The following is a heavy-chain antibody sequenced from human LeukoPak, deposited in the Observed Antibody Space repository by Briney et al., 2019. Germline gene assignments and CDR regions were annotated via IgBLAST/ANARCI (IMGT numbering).Heavy chain of an antibody. Sequence: SETLSLTCSVSGGSISGYYWSWIRQPPGKGLEWIGYIYYSGSTNYNPSLRSRVTILVDTSKNQLSLKLSSVTAADTAVYYCARHDLLSVGSYYYGMDVWGQGTTVTVSS. CDR2: IYYSGST. D-gene: IGHD3-10*01. CDR1: GGSISGYY. J-gene: IGHJ6*02. CDR3: ARHDLLSVGSYYYGMDV. V-gene: IGHV4-59*08.